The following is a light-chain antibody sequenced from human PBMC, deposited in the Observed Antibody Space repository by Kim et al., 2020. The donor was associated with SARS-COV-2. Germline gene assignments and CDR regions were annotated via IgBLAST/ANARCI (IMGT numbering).Light chain of an antibody. J-gene: IGKJ1*01. V-gene: IGKV1-27*01. CDR3: QNYDGAPWT. CDR1: QDISNY. CDR2: SAS. Sequence: ASVGDRVTSTCRASQDISNYVAWYQQKPGKVPKVLIYSASALRSGVPSRFSGSGSGTDFTLTISSLQPEDVATYYCQNYDGAPWTFGQGTRVEIK.